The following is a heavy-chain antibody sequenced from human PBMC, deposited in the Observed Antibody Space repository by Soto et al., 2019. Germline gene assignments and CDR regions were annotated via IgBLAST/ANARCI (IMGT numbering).Heavy chain of an antibody. V-gene: IGHV3-23*01. Sequence: EVQLLESGGGLAQPGGSLRLSCAASGFIFSGYAMSWVRQAPGKGLEWVSSIPVSYDRTSYAESVKGRFTISRDNSKDTLFLQMNILTAEDTVVYYCAKAGPTDYLWGTYRHFDYWGKGTPVTVSS. CDR3: AKAGPTDYLWGTYRHFDY. CDR1: GFIFSGYA. J-gene: IGHJ4*02. D-gene: IGHD3-16*02. CDR2: IPVSYDRT.